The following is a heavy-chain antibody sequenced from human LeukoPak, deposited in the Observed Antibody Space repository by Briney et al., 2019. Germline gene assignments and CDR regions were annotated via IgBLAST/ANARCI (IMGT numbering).Heavy chain of an antibody. CDR2: ISGSGGST. D-gene: IGHD6-19*01. V-gene: IGHV3-23*01. Sequence: GGSLRLSCAPSGVTFSRYWMSWVRQAPGKGLEWVSAISGSGGSTYYADSVTSRVTTSRDTSKNSLYMQMTSLRAEDTDVSYCAKAVRSSRWGYSFDYWGQGNLVTVSS. CDR3: AKAVRSSRWGYSFDY. J-gene: IGHJ4*02. CDR1: GVTFSRYW.